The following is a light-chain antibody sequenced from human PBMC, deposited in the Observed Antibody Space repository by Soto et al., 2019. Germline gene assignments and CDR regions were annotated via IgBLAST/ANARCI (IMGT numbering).Light chain of an antibody. Sequence: QSALTQPASVSGSPGQSITISCTGTSSDIGGYNHVSWYQQDPGKAPKLMIYEVSNRPSGVSNRFSGSKSGNTASLTISGLQAEDEADYYCSSYASGSTLVFGGGTKLTVL. CDR3: SSYASGSTLV. J-gene: IGLJ2*01. V-gene: IGLV2-14*01. CDR1: SSDIGGYNH. CDR2: EVS.